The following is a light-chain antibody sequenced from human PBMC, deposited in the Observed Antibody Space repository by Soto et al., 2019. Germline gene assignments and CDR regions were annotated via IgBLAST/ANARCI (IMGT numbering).Light chain of an antibody. Sequence: QSALTQPASVSGSLGQSITISCPGTSSDVGGYNYVSWYQQHPGKAPKLMIYEVSNRPSGISNRFSGSKSGNTASLTISGLQAEDDADYYCSSYTSTNTRLFGTGTKRTV. CDR2: EVS. V-gene: IGLV2-14*01. CDR1: SSDVGGYNY. J-gene: IGLJ1*01. CDR3: SSYTSTNTRL.